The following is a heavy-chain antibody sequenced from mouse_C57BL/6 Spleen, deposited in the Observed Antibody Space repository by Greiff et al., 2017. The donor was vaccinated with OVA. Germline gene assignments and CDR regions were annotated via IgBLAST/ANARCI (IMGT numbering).Heavy chain of an antibody. Sequence: VKLQQPGAELVRPGSSVKLSCKASGYTFTSYWMHWVKQRPIQGLEWIGNIDPSDSETHYNQKFKDKATLTVDKSSSTAYMQLSSLTYEDSAVYYCARGGLLLDYWGQGTTLTVSS. J-gene: IGHJ2*01. CDR2: IDPSDSET. V-gene: IGHV1-52*01. D-gene: IGHD3-1*01. CDR1: GYTFTSYW. CDR3: ARGGLLLDY.